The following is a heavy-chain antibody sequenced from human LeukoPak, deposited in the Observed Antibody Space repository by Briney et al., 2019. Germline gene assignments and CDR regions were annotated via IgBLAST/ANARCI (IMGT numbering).Heavy chain of an antibody. CDR3: ARHKPYGSGSFDTFDI. D-gene: IGHD3-10*01. V-gene: IGHV1-18*01. Sequence: GASVKVSCKASGYTFSSYGISWVRQAHGQGLEWMGWISAYNGNTNYAQKFQGRVTMTTDTSTSTAYMELRSLRSDDTAVYYCARHKPYGSGSFDTFDIWGQGTMVTVSS. CDR1: GYTFSSYG. J-gene: IGHJ3*02. CDR2: ISAYNGNT.